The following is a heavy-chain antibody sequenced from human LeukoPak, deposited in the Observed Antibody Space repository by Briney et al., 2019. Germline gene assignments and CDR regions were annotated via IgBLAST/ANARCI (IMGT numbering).Heavy chain of an antibody. D-gene: IGHD3-10*01. CDR2: IIPIFGTA. J-gene: IGHJ4*02. Sequence: ASVNVSCKASGGTFSSYAISWVRQAPGQGLEWMGGIIPIFGTANYAQKFQGRVTITADESTSTAYMELSSLRSEDTAVYYCARNRVVRGVIIFHFDYWGQGTLVTVSS. CDR1: GGTFSSYA. V-gene: IGHV1-69*13. CDR3: ARNRVVRGVIIFHFDY.